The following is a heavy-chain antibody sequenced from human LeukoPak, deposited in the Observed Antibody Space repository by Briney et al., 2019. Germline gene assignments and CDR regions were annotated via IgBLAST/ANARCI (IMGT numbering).Heavy chain of an antibody. D-gene: IGHD3-10*01. CDR1: GYTFTDFG. CDR2: ISAYNGDT. J-gene: IGHJ4*02. CDR3: ARGRPSDY. V-gene: IGHV1-18*01. Sequence: ASVTVSFKTSGYTFTDFGMSWVRQAPGQGLEWMGWISAYNGDTNYARNLQGRVTVTTDTSTNTAYMELRSLRSDDTAVYYCARGRPSDYWGQGTLVTVSS.